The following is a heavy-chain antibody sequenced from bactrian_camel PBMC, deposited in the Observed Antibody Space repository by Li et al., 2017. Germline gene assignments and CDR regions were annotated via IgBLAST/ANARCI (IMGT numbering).Heavy chain of an antibody. CDR1: GFTFSDHD. CDR3: AADPLRGPPVWVGRY. J-gene: IGHJ4*01. V-gene: IGHV3-2*01. CDR2: IYTGGGST. Sequence: HVQLVESGGSLVQPGGSLRLSCAASGFTFSDHDMSWVRQAPGKGLEWVSSIYTGGGSTYYADSVKGRFTISKDNAKNTLYLQMNSLKPEDTAVYYCAADPLRGPPVWVGRYWGQGTQVTVS. D-gene: IGHD3*01.